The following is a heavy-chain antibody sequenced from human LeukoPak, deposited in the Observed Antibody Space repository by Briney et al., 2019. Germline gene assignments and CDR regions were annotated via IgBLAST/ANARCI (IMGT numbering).Heavy chain of an antibody. V-gene: IGHV1-24*01. CDR3: ATGVYCATTTCPGYGNYHYFMDV. D-gene: IGHD2-21*01. CDR2: FNPKNGET. J-gene: IGHJ6*03. Sequence: ASVKVSCRVSGFTLSELSMHWVRQAPGKGLEWVGGFNPKNGETVYAETFRDRVILTDDRSSNTAYMDLSTLGADDTAVYYCATGVYCATTTCPGYGNYHYFMDVWGEGTTVTV. CDR1: GFTLSELS.